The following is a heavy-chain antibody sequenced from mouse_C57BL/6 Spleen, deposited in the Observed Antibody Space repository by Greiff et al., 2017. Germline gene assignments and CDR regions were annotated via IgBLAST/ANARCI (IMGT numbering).Heavy chain of an antibody. D-gene: IGHD2-4*01. CDR3: TRPDYDYDAFAY. CDR1: GYTFTDYE. J-gene: IGHJ3*01. CDR2: IDPETGGT. V-gene: IGHV1-15*01. Sequence: VQLQQSGAVLVRPGASVTLSCKASGYTFTDYEMHWVKQTPVHGLEWIGAIDPETGGTAYNQKFKGKAILTADKSSSTAYMELRSLTSEDSAVYYSTRPDYDYDAFAYWGKGTLVTVSA.